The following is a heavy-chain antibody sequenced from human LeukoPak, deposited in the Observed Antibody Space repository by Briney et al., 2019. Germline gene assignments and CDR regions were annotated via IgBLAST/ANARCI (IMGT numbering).Heavy chain of an antibody. CDR2: ISWNSGSI. CDR1: GFTFDDYA. J-gene: IGHJ4*02. CDR3: AKGVSYSSGWYGIYFDY. D-gene: IGHD6-19*01. Sequence: PGRSLRLSCAASGFTFDDYAMHWVRQAPGKGLEWVSGISWNSGSIGYADSVKGRFTISRDNAKNSLYLQMNSLRAEDMALYYCAKGVSYSSGWYGIYFDYWGQGTLVTVSS. V-gene: IGHV3-9*03.